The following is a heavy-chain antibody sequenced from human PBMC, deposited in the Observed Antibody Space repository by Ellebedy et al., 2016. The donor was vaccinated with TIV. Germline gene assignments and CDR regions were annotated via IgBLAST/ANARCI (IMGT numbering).Heavy chain of an antibody. CDR1: GHSFSNYW. J-gene: IGHJ6*02. V-gene: IGHV5-51*01. D-gene: IGHD2-15*01. Sequence: PGGSLRLSCKGSGHSFSNYWIAWVRQLPGKGPEWMGIIYPSDSDTRYSPLLQGQVTISADRSINTAYLQWSSLKASDTAIYYCARQGSDGMDVWGQGTTVTVS. CDR2: IYPSDSDT. CDR3: ARQGSDGMDV.